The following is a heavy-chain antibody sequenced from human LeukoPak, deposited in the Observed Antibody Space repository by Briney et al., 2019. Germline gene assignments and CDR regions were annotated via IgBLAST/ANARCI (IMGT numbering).Heavy chain of an antibody. CDR2: TYHSGTT. D-gene: IGHD2-15*01. Sequence: SETLSLTCTVSGGSIRSSSWWSWVGQPPGKGLDCIGETYHSGTTNYNPSLRSRVTISVDESKNQFSLKLTSVTAADTAVYYCARTFLVGYSPEEYFFDYWGRGAVVTVSS. CDR1: GGSIRSSSW. J-gene: IGHJ4*02. V-gene: IGHV4-4*02. CDR3: ARTFLVGYSPEEYFFDY.